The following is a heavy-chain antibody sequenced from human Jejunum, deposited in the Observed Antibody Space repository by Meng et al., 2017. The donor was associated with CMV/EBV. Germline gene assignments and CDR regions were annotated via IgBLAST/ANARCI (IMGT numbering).Heavy chain of an antibody. D-gene: IGHD2-2*01. V-gene: IGHV3-11*01. CDR1: DYY. CDR3: ARDRSTGWQYYSDFYGMDV. J-gene: IGHJ6*02. CDR2: ISNSGSPI. Sequence: DYYLSWIRQAPGKGLEWISYISNSGSPIYNADSVKGRFTVSRDNAKNSLYLQMNSLRVEDTAVYYCARDRSTGWQYYSDFYGMDVWGQGTTVTVSS.